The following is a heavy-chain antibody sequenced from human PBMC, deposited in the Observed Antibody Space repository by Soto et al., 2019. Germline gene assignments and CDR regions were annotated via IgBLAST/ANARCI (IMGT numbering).Heavy chain of an antibody. CDR2: IHHSGST. CDR3: ARGRYCSSTSCYESNYMDV. J-gene: IGHJ6*03. CDR1: SGSISSSNW. D-gene: IGHD2-2*01. V-gene: IGHV4-4*02. Sequence: QVQLQESGPGLVKPSGTLSLTCAVSSGSISSSNWWSWVRQPPGKGLEWIGEIHHSGSTNYNPYLKSRVTISVDKSKNQISLKLSSVTAADTAVYHCARGRYCSSTSCYESNYMDVWGKGTTVTVSS.